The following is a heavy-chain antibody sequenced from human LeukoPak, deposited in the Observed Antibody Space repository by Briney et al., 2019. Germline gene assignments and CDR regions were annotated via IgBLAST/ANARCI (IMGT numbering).Heavy chain of an antibody. CDR3: AKDPGGGDYGDTDIDY. Sequence: PGGSLRLSCGASGFTFSNYGMHWVRQAPGKGLEWVAVISYDGSKKYHADSVKGRFTISRDNSKNTLYLQMNSLRAEDTAVYYCAKDPGGGDYGDTDIDYWGQGTLVTVSS. J-gene: IGHJ4*02. D-gene: IGHD4-17*01. CDR1: GFTFSNYG. V-gene: IGHV3-30*18. CDR2: ISYDGSKK.